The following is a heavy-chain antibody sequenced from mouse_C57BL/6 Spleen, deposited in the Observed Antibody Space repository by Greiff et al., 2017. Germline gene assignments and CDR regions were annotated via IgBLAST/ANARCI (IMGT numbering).Heavy chain of an antibody. V-gene: IGHV3-1*01. CDR3: ASSWGYYFDY. CDR2: ISYSGST. J-gene: IGHJ2*01. CDR1: GYSITSGYD. D-gene: IGHD4-1*01. Sequence: VQLKESGPGLVKPSQSLSLTCTVTGYSITSGYDWHWIRHFPGNKLEWMGYISYSGSTNYNPSLKSRISITHDTSKNHFFLKLNSVTTEDTATYYCASSWGYYFDYWGQGTTLTVSS.